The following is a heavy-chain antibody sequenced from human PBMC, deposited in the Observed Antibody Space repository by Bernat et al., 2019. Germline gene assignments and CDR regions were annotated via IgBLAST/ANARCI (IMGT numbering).Heavy chain of an antibody. D-gene: IGHD3-22*01. CDR1: GGSINSYY. CDR3: ARRRSYCYNFDY. Sequence: QVQLQESGPGLVRPSETLSLTGTVSGGSINSYYWSWIRQPPGKGLEWIGYIFSSGATTYNPSLKSRVTISVDTSNNQFSLKLGTVTAADTAVYYCARRRSYCYNFDYWGQGTLVTVSS. J-gene: IGHJ4*02. V-gene: IGHV4-59*08. CDR2: IFSSGAT.